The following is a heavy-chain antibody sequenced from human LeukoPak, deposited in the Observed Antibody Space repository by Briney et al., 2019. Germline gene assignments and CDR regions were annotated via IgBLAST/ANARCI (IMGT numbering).Heavy chain of an antibody. CDR2: IKQDGSEK. J-gene: IGHJ3*02. V-gene: IGHV3-7*01. Sequence: GGSLRLSCAASGFTFSSYWMSWVRQAPGKGLEWVANIKQDGSEKYYVDSVKGRYTISRDNAKNSLYLQMNSLRAEDTAVYYCARDMFGRYSSSWYRNAFDIWGQGTMVTVSS. CDR1: GFTFSSYW. D-gene: IGHD6-13*01. CDR3: ARDMFGRYSSSWYRNAFDI.